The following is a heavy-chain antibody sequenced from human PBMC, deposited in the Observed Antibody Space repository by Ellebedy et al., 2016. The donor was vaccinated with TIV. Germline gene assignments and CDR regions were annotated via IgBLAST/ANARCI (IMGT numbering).Heavy chain of an antibody. J-gene: IGHJ3*01. CDR1: GFTFTTFW. V-gene: IGHV3-7*04. CDR2: IKQDGSDK. Sequence: GESLKISXAASGFTFTTFWMTWVRQAPGKGLEWVANIKQDGSDKYYVDSVKGRFTISRDNAKSSMYLQMNSLRAEDTAIYFCARDHYSGSDWDAFDVWGQGTMVTVSS. CDR3: ARDHYSGSDWDAFDV. D-gene: IGHD5-12*01.